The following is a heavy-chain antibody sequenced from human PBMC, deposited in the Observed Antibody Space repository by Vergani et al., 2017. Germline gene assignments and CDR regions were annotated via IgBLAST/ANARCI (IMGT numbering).Heavy chain of an antibody. CDR3: AKAGSVTSVSLQYNDYMDV. CDR2: ISNDGSKK. J-gene: IGHJ6*03. CDR1: GFSFSSHA. D-gene: IGHD3-10*01. Sequence: QVQLAESGGGRVQPGRSLRLSCAASGFSFSSHAIHWVRQAPGKGLEWVAVISNDGSKKYYADSVKGRFTISRDNSKNTLDLQMNSLRTQDTAVYYCAKAGSVTSVSLQYNDYMDVWVKGTTVTVS. V-gene: IGHV3-30*18.